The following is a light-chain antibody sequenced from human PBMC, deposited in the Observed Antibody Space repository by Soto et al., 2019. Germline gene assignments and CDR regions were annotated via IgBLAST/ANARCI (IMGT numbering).Light chain of an antibody. V-gene: IGLV1-51*01. Sequence: QSVLTQPPSVSAAPGQMVTISCSGSSSNIANNLVAWYQQVPGTAPRLLIYDDNKRPSGIPDRFFVFKSGASAALGITGLQTGDEADYYCGAWDNNLSARLFGGGTKLTVL. CDR1: SSNIANNL. CDR3: GAWDNNLSARL. J-gene: IGLJ2*01. CDR2: DDN.